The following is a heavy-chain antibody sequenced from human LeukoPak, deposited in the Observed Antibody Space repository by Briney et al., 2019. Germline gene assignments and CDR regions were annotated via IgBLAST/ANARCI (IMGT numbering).Heavy chain of an antibody. CDR2: IWYDGSNR. Sequence: GGSLSLSCAASGLTFSSYAMHRVRQAPGKGLEWVAVIWYDGSNRYYADSVRGRFTLSRDKSKNTLYLQMNSLRAEDTAVYYCAKDARRSSGWWFFDHWGQGTLVTVSS. D-gene: IGHD6-19*01. CDR3: AKDARRSSGWWFFDH. J-gene: IGHJ4*02. V-gene: IGHV3-33*03. CDR1: GLTFSSYA.